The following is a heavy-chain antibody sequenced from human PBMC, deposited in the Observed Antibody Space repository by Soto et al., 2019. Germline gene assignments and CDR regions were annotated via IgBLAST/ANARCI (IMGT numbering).Heavy chain of an antibody. D-gene: IGHD6-19*01. Sequence: EVQLVESGGGLIQRGGSLRLSCAASGLIVSRNYMSWVRQAPGKGLEWVSLIYGGGSTSYAASVKGRFTISRDNTKNRMYLQMNSLRVEDTAVYYCARVVAGDIDYWGQGTLVTVSS. CDR3: ARVVAGDIDY. CDR1: GLIVSRNY. V-gene: IGHV3-53*01. J-gene: IGHJ4*02. CDR2: IYGGGST.